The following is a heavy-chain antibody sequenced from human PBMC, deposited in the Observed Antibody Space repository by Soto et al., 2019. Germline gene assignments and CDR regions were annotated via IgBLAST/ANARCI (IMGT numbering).Heavy chain of an antibody. Sequence: PGGSLRLSCAASGFTFSSYAMSWVRQAPGKGLEWVSAISGSAGSIYYADSVKGRFTISRDNSMNTLYLQMNSLRAEDTAVYYCASNKVFGEYGMDVWGQGTTVTVSS. CDR2: ISGSAGSI. D-gene: IGHD3-10*02. CDR3: ASNKVFGEYGMDV. J-gene: IGHJ6*02. CDR1: GFTFSSYA. V-gene: IGHV3-23*01.